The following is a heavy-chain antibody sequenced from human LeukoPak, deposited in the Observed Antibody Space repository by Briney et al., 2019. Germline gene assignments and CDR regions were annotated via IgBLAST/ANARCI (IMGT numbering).Heavy chain of an antibody. J-gene: IGHJ3*02. CDR1: GGSISSSSYY. Sequence: SETLSLTCTVSGGSISSSSYYWGWIRQPPGKGLEWIGSIYYSGSTYYNPSLKSRVTISVDTSKNQFSLKLSSVTAADTAVYYCASYYYGSGSYGNGAFDIWGQGTMVTVSS. CDR3: ASYYYGSGSYGNGAFDI. D-gene: IGHD3-10*01. V-gene: IGHV4-39*01. CDR2: IYYSGST.